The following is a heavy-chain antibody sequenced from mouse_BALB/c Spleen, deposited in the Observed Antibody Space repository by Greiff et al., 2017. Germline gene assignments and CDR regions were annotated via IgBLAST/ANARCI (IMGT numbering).Heavy chain of an antibody. Sequence: QAQLKESGPGLVAPSQSLSITCTVSGFSLTDYGVSWIRQPPGKGLEWLGVIWGGGSTYYNSALKSRLSISKDNSKSQVFLKMNSLQTDDTAMYYCAKPYGSSYRYYAMDYWGQGTSVTVSS. CDR2: IWGGGST. D-gene: IGHD1-1*01. CDR1: GFSLTDYG. J-gene: IGHJ4*01. CDR3: AKPYGSSYRYYAMDY. V-gene: IGHV2-6-5*01.